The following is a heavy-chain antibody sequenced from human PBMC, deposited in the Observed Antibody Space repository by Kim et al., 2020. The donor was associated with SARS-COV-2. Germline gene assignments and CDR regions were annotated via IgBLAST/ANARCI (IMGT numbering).Heavy chain of an antibody. CDR3: ARGLRGHCSGGSCYSPYYYYYGMDV. V-gene: IGHV4-34*01. Sequence: SETLSLTCAVYGGSFSGYYWSWIRQPPGKGLEWIGEINHSGSTNYNPSLKSRVTISVDTSKNQFSLKLSSVTAADTAVYYCARGLRGHCSGGSCYSPYYYYYGMDVWGQGTTVTVSS. J-gene: IGHJ6*02. CDR2: INHSGST. D-gene: IGHD2-15*01. CDR1: GGSFSGYY.